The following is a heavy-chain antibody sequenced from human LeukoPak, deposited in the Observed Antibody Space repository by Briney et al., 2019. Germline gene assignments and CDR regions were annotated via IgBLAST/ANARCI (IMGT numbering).Heavy chain of an antibody. CDR1: GGSFSGYY. J-gene: IGHJ6*03. V-gene: IGHV4-34*01. D-gene: IGHD3-10*01. CDR2: INHSGST. Sequence: SETLSLTCAVYGGSFSGYYWSWIRQPPGKGLEWIGEINHSGSTNYNPSLESRVTISVDTSKTQFSLKLSSVTAADTAVYYCARGPAGAGMDVWGKGTTVTVSS. CDR3: ARGPAGAGMDV.